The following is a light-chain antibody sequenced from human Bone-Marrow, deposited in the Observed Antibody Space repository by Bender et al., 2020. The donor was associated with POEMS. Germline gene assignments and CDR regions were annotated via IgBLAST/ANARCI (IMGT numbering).Light chain of an antibody. J-gene: IGLJ2*01. Sequence: QSALTQPPSASGSLGQSVTISCTGTNSDVGGYDYVSWYQQHPGKGTKLMIYEVNKRPSGVPDRFSGSKSGNTASLTISGLQAEDEADYYCSSYVGSKHVVFGGGTKVTVL. V-gene: IGLV2-8*01. CDR3: SSYVGSKHVV. CDR1: NSDVGGYDY. CDR2: EVN.